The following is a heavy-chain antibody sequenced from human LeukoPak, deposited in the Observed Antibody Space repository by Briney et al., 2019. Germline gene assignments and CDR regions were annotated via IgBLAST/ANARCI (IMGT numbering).Heavy chain of an antibody. CDR1: GYTFTSYY. CDR3: ARDFHDSSGPPRNFQH. CDR2: INPSGGGT. Sequence: GESLKISCKASGYTFTSYYMHWVRQAPGQGLEWMGIINPSGGGTSYAQKFQGRITMTRDTSTSTVCMELSSLRSEDTAVYYCARDFHDSSGPPRNFQHWGQGTLVTVSS. J-gene: IGHJ1*01. D-gene: IGHD3-22*01. V-gene: IGHV1-46*01.